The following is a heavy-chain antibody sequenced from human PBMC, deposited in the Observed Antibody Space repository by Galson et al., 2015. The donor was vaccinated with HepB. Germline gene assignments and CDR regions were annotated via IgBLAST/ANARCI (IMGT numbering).Heavy chain of an antibody. CDR1: GGTFSSYA. V-gene: IGHV1-69*13. J-gene: IGHJ3*02. Sequence: SVKVSCKASGGTFSSYAISWVRRAPGQGLEWMGGIIPIFGTANYAQKFQGRVTITADESTSTAYMELSSLRSEDTAVYYCARDRGGDEPHDAFDIWGQGTMVTVSS. CDR3: ARDRGGDEPHDAFDI. D-gene: IGHD4-17*01. CDR2: IIPIFGTA.